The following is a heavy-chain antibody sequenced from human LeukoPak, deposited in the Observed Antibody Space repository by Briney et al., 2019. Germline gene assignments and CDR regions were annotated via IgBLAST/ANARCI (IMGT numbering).Heavy chain of an antibody. CDR2: ISSSNSYI. Sequence: PGGSLRLSCAASGFTFSSYSMNWVRQAPGKGLEWVSSISSSNSYIYYADSVKGRLTISRDNAKNSLYLQMNSLRAEDTAVYYCARDGSGTLLYYFDYWGQGTLVTVSS. CDR1: GFTFSSYS. CDR3: ARDGSGTLLYYFDY. J-gene: IGHJ4*02. D-gene: IGHD3-10*01. V-gene: IGHV3-21*01.